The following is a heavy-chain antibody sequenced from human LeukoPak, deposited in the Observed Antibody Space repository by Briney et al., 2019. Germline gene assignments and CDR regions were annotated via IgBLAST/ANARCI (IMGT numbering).Heavy chain of an antibody. CDR1: GFTVSSNY. CDR3: AKGISDCSGGSCYWVDY. CDR2: ISGSGGST. J-gene: IGHJ4*02. Sequence: GGSLRLSCAASGFTVSSNYMSWVRQAPGKGLEWVSAISGSGGSTYYADSVKGRFTISRDNSKNTLYLQMNSLRAEDTAVYYCAKGISDCSGGSCYWVDYWGQGTLVTVSS. D-gene: IGHD2-15*01. V-gene: IGHV3-23*01.